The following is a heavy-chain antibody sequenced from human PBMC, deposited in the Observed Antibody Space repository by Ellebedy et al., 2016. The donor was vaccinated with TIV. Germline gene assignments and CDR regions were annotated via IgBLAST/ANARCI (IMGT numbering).Heavy chain of an antibody. CDR3: VRRGFGEVVFDN. Sequence: PGGSLRLSCAASGFPVTSNYMNWVRQAPGKGLEWVSVIFSAADGGETHYADSVKGRFTISRDNSKDTVELQMNSLRVDDTGIYYCVRRGFGEVVFDNWGQGTLVTVSS. J-gene: IGHJ4*02. V-gene: IGHV3-53*01. CDR2: IFSAADGGET. D-gene: IGHD3-10*01. CDR1: GFPVTSNY.